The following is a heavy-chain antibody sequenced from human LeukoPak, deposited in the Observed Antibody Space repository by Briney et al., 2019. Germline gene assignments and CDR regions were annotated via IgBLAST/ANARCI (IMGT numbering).Heavy chain of an antibody. CDR1: GYTFTYYG. Sequence: GASVTVSCTASGYTFTYYGVSWMRQAPGQGLEWMGWISANNGNTNYGQNFQGRVTMTTDTSTSTTYMELRSLRSDDTAVYFCARDSIYPDYYYYYGMDVWGQGTTVTVSS. CDR3: ARDSIYPDYYYYYGMDV. D-gene: IGHD4-11*01. CDR2: ISANNGNT. J-gene: IGHJ6*02. V-gene: IGHV1-18*01.